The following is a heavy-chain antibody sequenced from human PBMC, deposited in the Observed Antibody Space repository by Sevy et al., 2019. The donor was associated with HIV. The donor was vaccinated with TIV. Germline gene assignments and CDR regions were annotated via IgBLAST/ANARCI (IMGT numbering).Heavy chain of an antibody. CDR1: GYTFTSYG. D-gene: IGHD6-19*01. CDR2: ISAYNGNT. CDR3: ARDLPRKTGIAVTDCYYYGMDV. V-gene: IGHV1-18*01. Sequence: ASVKVSCKASGYTFTSYGISWVRQAPGQGLEWMGWISAYNGNTNYAQKLQGRVTMTTDTSTSTAYMELRSLRSDDTAVYYCARDLPRKTGIAVTDCYYYGMDVWGQGTTVTVSS. J-gene: IGHJ6*02.